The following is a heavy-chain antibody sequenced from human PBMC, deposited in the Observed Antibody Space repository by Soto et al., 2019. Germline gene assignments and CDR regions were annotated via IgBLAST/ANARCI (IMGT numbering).Heavy chain of an antibody. Sequence: PGGSLRLSCAASGFTFSSYGMHWVRQAPGKGLEWVAVIWYDGSNKYYADSVKGRFTISRDNSKNTLYLQMNSLRAEDTAVYYCAKDQDEGYYDSSGYYFASSLDYWGQGTLVTVSS. V-gene: IGHV3-30*02. J-gene: IGHJ4*02. CDR3: AKDQDEGYYDSSGYYFASSLDY. CDR2: IWYDGSNK. D-gene: IGHD3-22*01. CDR1: GFTFSSYG.